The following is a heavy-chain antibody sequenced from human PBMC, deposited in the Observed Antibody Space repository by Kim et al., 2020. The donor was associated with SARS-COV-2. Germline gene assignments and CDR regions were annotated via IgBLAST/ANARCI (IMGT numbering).Heavy chain of an antibody. J-gene: IGHJ4*02. Sequence: SETLSLTCTVSGGSISSSSYYWGWIRQPPGKGLEWIGSIYYSGSTYYNPSLKSRVTISVDTSKNQFSLKLSSVTAADTAVYYCASLPTGYYYDSSGYYLFDYWGQGTLVTVSS. D-gene: IGHD3-22*01. CDR1: GGSISSSSYY. CDR3: ASLPTGYYYDSSGYYLFDY. V-gene: IGHV4-39*01. CDR2: IYYSGST.